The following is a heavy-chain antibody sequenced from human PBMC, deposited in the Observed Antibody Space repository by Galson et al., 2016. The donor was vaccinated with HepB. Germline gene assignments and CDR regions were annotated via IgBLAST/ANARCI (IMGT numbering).Heavy chain of an antibody. CDR2: IYPDDSDI. CDR1: GYTFRHYY. J-gene: IGHJ3*02. V-gene: IGHV5-51*03. CDR3: SRFRCGGDCYLDI. Sequence: QSGAEVKKPGESLKISCQASGYTFRHYYIAWVRQMPGKGLEWMGIIYPDDSDIRYSPSFQGQVTMSVDKSISTAYLHWSSLKASDTAMYYCSRFRCGGDCYLDIGGQGTMVTVSS. D-gene: IGHD2-21*02.